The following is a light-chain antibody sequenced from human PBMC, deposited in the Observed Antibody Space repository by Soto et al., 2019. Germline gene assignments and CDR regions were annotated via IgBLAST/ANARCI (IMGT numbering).Light chain of an antibody. CDR2: GNS. Sequence: QSALTQPPSVSGAPGQRVIISCSGSSSNLGAGYDVHWYRQLPGTAPKLLIYGNSNRPSGVPDRVSGFKSGTSASLAITGLQAEDEADYYCQSYDSRLRGVFGGGTKLTVL. V-gene: IGLV1-40*01. CDR3: QSYDSRLRGV. CDR1: SSNLGAGYD. J-gene: IGLJ3*02.